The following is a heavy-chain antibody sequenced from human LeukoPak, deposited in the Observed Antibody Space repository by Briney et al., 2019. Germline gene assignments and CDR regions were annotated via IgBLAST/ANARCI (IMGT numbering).Heavy chain of an antibody. CDR3: ARESGYDSDY. V-gene: IGHV5-10-1*01. CDR2: IDPSDSYT. CDR1: GYSFTSFW. Sequence: GESLKISCKGSGYSFTSFWITWVRQMPGKGPEWMGKIDPSDSYTNYSPSFQGHVTISADKSISTAYLQWSSLKASDTAMYYCARESGYDSDYWGQGTLVTVSS. J-gene: IGHJ4*02. D-gene: IGHD5-12*01.